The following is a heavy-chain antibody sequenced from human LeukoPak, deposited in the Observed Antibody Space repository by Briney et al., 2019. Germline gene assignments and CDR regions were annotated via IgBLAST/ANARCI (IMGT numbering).Heavy chain of an antibody. V-gene: IGHV1-8*03. CDR2: INPNSGNT. Sequence: ASVKVSCKASGYTFTGYYMHWMRQATGQGLEWMGWINPNSGNTGYAQKFQGRVTITRNTSISTAYMELSSLRSEDTAVYYCARRRRYYDFWSGLEGDWFDPWGQGTLVTVSS. CDR1: GYTFTGYY. CDR3: ARRRRYYDFWSGLEGDWFDP. J-gene: IGHJ5*02. D-gene: IGHD3-3*01.